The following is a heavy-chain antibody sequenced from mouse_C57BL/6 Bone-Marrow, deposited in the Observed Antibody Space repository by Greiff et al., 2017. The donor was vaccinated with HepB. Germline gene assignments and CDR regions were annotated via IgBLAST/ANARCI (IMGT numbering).Heavy chain of an antibody. D-gene: IGHD1-2*01. CDR3: TRGTTAFDY. CDR2: ISSGGDYI. J-gene: IGHJ2*01. Sequence: EVKVEESGEGLVKPGGSLKLSCAASGFTFSSYAMSWVRQTPEKRLEWVAYISSGGDYIYYADTVKGRFTISRDNARNTLYLQMSSLKSEDTAMYYCTRGTTAFDYWGQGTTLTVSS. CDR1: GFTFSSYA. V-gene: IGHV5-9-1*02.